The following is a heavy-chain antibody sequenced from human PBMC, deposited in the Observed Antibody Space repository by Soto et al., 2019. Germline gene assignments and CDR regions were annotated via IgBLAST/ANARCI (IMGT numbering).Heavy chain of an antibody. CDR2: TNTDGTAT. CDR1: GYTFSAYW. V-gene: IGHV3-74*03. J-gene: IGHJ6*02. Sequence: LRLSCAASGYTFSAYWMRWVRQAPGKGLVWVSRTNTDGTATTYADSVEGRFTISRDNAKNMLYLQMNSLRAEDTAVYYCTRGHYYGMDVWGQGTTVTVSS. CDR3: TRGHYYGMDV.